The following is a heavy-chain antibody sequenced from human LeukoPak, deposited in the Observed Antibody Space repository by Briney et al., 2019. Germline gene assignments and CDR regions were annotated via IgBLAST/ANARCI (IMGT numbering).Heavy chain of an antibody. CDR1: GFTFSSYS. Sequence: GGSLRLSCAASGFTFSSYSMNWVRQAPGKGLEWVSYISSSSSTIYYADSVKGRFTISRDNAKNSLYLQMNSLRAEDTALYHCARVAAAYNYYYMDVWGKGTTVTISS. D-gene: IGHD6-13*01. CDR2: ISSSSSTI. V-gene: IGHV3-48*04. CDR3: ARVAAAYNYYYMDV. J-gene: IGHJ6*03.